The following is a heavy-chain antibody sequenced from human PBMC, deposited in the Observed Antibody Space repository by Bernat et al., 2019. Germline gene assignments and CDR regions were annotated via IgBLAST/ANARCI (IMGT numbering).Heavy chain of an antibody. Sequence: QMQLQESGPGLVKPSETLSLTCTVSGGSINSHDYYWGWIRQPPGKGLEWIGSIYYSGSTYYNPSLKSRVTISVDTSKNQFSLKLSSVTAADTAVYYCARAYDFWSGYYVDYWGQGTLVTVSS. J-gene: IGHJ4*02. CDR1: GGSINSHDYY. V-gene: IGHV4-39*01. D-gene: IGHD3-3*01. CDR2: IYYSGST. CDR3: ARAYDFWSGYYVDY.